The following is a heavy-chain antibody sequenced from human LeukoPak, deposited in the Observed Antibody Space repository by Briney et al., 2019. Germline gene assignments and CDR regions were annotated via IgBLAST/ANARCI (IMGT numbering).Heavy chain of an antibody. CDR2: IYPGDSDT. V-gene: IGHV5-51*01. CDR1: GYSFTSYW. D-gene: IGHD3-22*01. J-gene: IGHJ6*03. CDR3: ARSWDYYDSSGHMDV. Sequence: GESLKISCXGSGYSFTSYWIGWVRQMPGKGLEWMGIIYPGDSDTRYSPSFQGQVTISADKSISTAYLQWSSLKASDTAMYYCARSWDYYDSSGHMDVWGKGTTVTVSS.